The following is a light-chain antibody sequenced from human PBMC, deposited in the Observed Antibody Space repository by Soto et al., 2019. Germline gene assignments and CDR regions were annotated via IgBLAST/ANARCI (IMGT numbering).Light chain of an antibody. CDR2: WAS. CDR1: QSVLYSSNNKNY. V-gene: IGKV4-1*01. Sequence: DIVMTQSPDSLAVSLGERATINCKSSQSVLYSSNNKNYLAWYQQKPGQPPKLLIYWASTRESGVPDRFSGSGSGTDFTLTISSLQAEDLAVYYCQQYYSTLWTFGPGTKVDIK. CDR3: QQYYSTLWT. J-gene: IGKJ3*01.